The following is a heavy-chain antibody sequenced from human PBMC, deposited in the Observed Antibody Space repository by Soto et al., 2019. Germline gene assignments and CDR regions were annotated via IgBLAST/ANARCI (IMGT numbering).Heavy chain of an antibody. CDR2: IYYSGST. CDR1: GGYISSGGYY. V-gene: IGHV4-31*03. J-gene: IGHJ4*02. Sequence: TSETLSLTCTVSGGYISSGGYYCSWIRQHPGKGLEWIGYIYYSGSTYYNPSLKSRVTISVDTSKNQFSLKLSSVTAADTAVYYCARDFTAAAANFDYWGQGTLVTVSS. D-gene: IGHD6-13*01. CDR3: ARDFTAAAANFDY.